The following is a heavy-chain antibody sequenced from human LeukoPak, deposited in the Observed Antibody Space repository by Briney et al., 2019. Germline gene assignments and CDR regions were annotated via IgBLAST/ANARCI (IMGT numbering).Heavy chain of an antibody. CDR1: GYTFTDYY. V-gene: IGHV1-2*02. Sequence: GASVNLSCKSSGYTFTDYYIHWVRQPPRQGHEWMGYVNPNTGGTNFAQNFQGRVTMTTDTSTNTAYMELSSLRPDDTAVYYCSRVVLSATKAYWGQGTLVTV. CDR3: SRVVLSATKAY. CDR2: VNPNTGGT. J-gene: IGHJ4*02. D-gene: IGHD3-22*01.